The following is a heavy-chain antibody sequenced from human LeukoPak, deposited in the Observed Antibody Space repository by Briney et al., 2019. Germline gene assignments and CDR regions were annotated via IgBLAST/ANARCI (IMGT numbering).Heavy chain of an antibody. D-gene: IGHD2-2*01. V-gene: IGHV1-2*02. J-gene: IGHJ4*02. CDR3: ASTYCSSTSCCKAPTY. CDR2: INPNNGGT. Sequence: ASVKVSCKASGYTFTGYYMHWVRQAPGQGLEWMGWINPNNGGTNYAQKFQGRVTMTRDTSISTAYMELSRLRSDDTAVYYCASTYCSSTSCCKAPTYWGQGTLVTVSS. CDR1: GYTFTGYY.